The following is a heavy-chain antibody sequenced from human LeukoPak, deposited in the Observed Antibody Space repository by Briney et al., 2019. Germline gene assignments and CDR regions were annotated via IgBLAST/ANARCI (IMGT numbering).Heavy chain of an antibody. V-gene: IGHV3-23*01. CDR2: VSGSGGST. Sequence: GGSLRLSCAASGFTFSSYGMSWVRQAPGKGLEWVSAVSGSGGSTYYADSVKGRFTISRDNSKNTLYLQMNSLRAEDTAVYCCAKGSVPVVAMNAFEIWGQGTMVTVSS. J-gene: IGHJ3*02. CDR3: AKGSVPVVAMNAFEI. CDR1: GFTFSSYG. D-gene: IGHD2-2*01.